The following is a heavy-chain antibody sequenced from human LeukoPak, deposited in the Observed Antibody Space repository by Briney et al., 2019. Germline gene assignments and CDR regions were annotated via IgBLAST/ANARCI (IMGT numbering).Heavy chain of an antibody. CDR3: SRGLDSRKLGY. CDR1: GGSISSYY. CDR2: IYTSGST. J-gene: IGHJ4*02. D-gene: IGHD3-22*01. V-gene: IGHV4-4*07. Sequence: SETLSLTCTVSGGSISSYYWSWIRQPAGKGLEWIGRIYTSGSTNYNPSLKSRVTMSVDTSKNQFSLNLNSVTAADTAVYFCSRGLDSRKLGYWGQGTLVTVSS.